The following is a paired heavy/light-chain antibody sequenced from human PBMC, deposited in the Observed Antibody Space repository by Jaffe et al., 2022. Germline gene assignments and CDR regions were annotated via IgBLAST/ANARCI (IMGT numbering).Heavy chain of an antibody. J-gene: IGHJ4*02. CDR3: ARAGPPEMLPVDH. CDR2: IYHSGST. V-gene: IGHV4-38-2*01. D-gene: IGHD2-8*01. Sequence: QVQLQESGPGLVKPSETLSLACGVSGYSISSAYYWGWIRQPPGKGLEWIGNIYHSGSTYYNPSLKSRVTISVDTSKNKFSLKLTSVTAADTAVYYCARAGPPEMLPVDHWGQGILVTVSS. CDR1: GYSISSAYY.
Light chain of an antibody. CDR3: YSINISGDHRV. Sequence: SYELTQPPSVSVSPGQTARITCSGDALPKKYAYWYQQKSGQAPVLVIYEDRKRPSGIPERFSGSSSGTMATLTISGAQVEDEADYYCYSINISGDHRVFGGGTKLTVL. V-gene: IGLV3-10*01. J-gene: IGLJ2*01. CDR1: ALPKKY. CDR2: EDR.